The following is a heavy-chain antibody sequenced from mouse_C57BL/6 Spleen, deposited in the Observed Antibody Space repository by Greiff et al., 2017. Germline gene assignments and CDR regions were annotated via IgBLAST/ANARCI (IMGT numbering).Heavy chain of an antibody. D-gene: IGHD2-5*01. J-gene: IGHJ1*03. Sequence: QVQLQQPGAELVKPGASVKLSCKASGYTFTSYWLQWVKQRPGQGLGWIGEIDPSDSYTNYNQKFKGKATLTVDTSSSTAYMQLSSLTSEDSAVYYCARAYSNPPYFDVWGTGTTVTVSS. CDR3: ARAYSNPPYFDV. V-gene: IGHV1-50*01. CDR1: GYTFTSYW. CDR2: IDPSDSYT.